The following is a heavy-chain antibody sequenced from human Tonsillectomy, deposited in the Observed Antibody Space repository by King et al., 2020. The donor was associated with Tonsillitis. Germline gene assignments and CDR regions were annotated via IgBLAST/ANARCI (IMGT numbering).Heavy chain of an antibody. Sequence: VQLVESGGGVVQPGRSLRLSCAASGFTFSSYAMHWVRQAPGKGLEWVAVISYDGSNKYYADSVKGRFTISRDNSKNTLYLQMNSLRAEDTAVYYCARDRARTYYYDSSGYYYFDYWGQGTLVTVSS. D-gene: IGHD3-22*01. CDR3: ARDRARTYYYDSSGYYYFDY. CDR1: GFTFSSYA. CDR2: ISYDGSNK. V-gene: IGHV3-30*04. J-gene: IGHJ4*02.